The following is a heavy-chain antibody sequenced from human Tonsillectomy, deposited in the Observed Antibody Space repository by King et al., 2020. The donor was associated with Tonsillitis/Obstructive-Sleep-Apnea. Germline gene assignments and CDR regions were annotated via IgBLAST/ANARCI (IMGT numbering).Heavy chain of an antibody. D-gene: IGHD3-16*01. CDR2: IYSGGST. CDR1: GFTVSSNY. Sequence: VQLVESGGGLLQPGGSLRLSCAASGFTVSSNYMSWVRQAPGKGLEWVSVIYSGGSTYYADSVKGRFTISRDNSKNTLYLQMNSLRAEDTAVYYCARERRGSLDAFYICGQGTMFTVSS. V-gene: IGHV3-53*01. J-gene: IGHJ3*02. CDR3: ARERRGSLDAFYI.